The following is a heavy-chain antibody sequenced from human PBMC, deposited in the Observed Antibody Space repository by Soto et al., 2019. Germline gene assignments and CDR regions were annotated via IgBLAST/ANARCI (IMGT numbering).Heavy chain of an antibody. V-gene: IGHV4-31*03. J-gene: IGHJ4*02. CDR2: IYYSVMT. D-gene: IGHD4-17*01. CDR1: GASITSGGYY. CDR3: ARSEATVLDY. Sequence: PSETLSLTCTVSGASITSGGYYWSWIRQHPGKGLEWIGYIYYSVMTYYNPSLKSRVIISVDTSKNQFSLNLSSVTAADTAVYYCARSEATVLDYWGQGTLVTVSS.